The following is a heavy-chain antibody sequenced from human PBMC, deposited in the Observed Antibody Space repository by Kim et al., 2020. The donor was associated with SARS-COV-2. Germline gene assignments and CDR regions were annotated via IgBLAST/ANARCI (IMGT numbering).Heavy chain of an antibody. D-gene: IGHD6-19*01. CDR3: ASSSGWPLFDY. CDR1: GGSISSSNW. J-gene: IGHJ4*02. Sequence: SETLSLTCAVSGGSISSSNWWSWVRQPPGKRLEWIGEIYHSGSTNYNPSLKSRVTISVDKSKNQFSLKLSSVTAADTTVYYCASSSGWPLFDYWGQGTLVTVSS. CDR2: IYHSGST. V-gene: IGHV4-4*02.